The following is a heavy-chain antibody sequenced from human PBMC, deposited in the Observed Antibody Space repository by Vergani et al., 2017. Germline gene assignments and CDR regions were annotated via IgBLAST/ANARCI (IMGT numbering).Heavy chain of an antibody. J-gene: IGHJ5*02. CDR3: ARALERGRGFDP. V-gene: IGHV4-61*02. CDR2: IYTSGST. D-gene: IGHD1-1*01. CDR1: GGSISSGSYY. Sequence: QVQLQESGPGLVKPSQTLSLTCTVSGGSISSGSYYWSWIRQPAGKGLEWIGRIYTSGSTNYNPSLKSRVTISVDTSKNQFSLKLSSVTAADTAVYYCARALERGRGFDPWGQGTLVTVSS.